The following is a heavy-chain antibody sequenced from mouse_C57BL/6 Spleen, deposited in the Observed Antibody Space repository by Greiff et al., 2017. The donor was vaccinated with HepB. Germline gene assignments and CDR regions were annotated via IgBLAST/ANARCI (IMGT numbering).Heavy chain of an antibody. D-gene: IGHD2-5*01. V-gene: IGHV1-80*01. J-gene: IGHJ4*01. CDR1: GYAFSSYW. CDR3: AREGYYSNPNYAMDY. Sequence: QVHVKQSGAELVKPGASVKISCKASGYAFSSYWMNWVKQRPGKGLEWIGQIYPGDGDTNYNGKFKGKATLTADKSSSTAYMQLSSLTSEDSAVYFCAREGYYSNPNYAMDYWGQGTSVTVSS. CDR2: IYPGDGDT.